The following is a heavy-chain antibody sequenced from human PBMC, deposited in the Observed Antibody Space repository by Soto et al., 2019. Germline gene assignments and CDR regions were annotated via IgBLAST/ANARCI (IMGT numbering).Heavy chain of an antibody. V-gene: IGHV1-69*13. CDR3: ARIAVAESYYYYGMDV. Sequence: ASVKVSCKASGGTFSSYAISWVRQAPGQWLEWMGGIIPIFGTANYAQKFQGRVTITADESTSTAYMELSSLRSEDTAVYYCARIAVAESYYYYGMDVWGQGTTVTVSS. CDR1: GGTFSSYA. J-gene: IGHJ6*02. CDR2: IIPIFGTA. D-gene: IGHD6-19*01.